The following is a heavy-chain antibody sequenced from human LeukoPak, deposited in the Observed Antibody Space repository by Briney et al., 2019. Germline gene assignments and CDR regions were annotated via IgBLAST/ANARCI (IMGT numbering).Heavy chain of an antibody. J-gene: IGHJ4*02. CDR3: ARRAGAYSHPYDY. V-gene: IGHV3-30*03. D-gene: IGHD4/OR15-4a*01. CDR1: GFTFSSYG. CDR2: ISDDGGKK. Sequence: GGSLRLSCAASGFTFSSYGMHWVRQAPGKGLEWVALISDDGGKKYYADSVKGRFTISRDNSKNTLYLQMNSLRAEDTAVYYCARRAGAYSHPYDYWGQGTLVTVSS.